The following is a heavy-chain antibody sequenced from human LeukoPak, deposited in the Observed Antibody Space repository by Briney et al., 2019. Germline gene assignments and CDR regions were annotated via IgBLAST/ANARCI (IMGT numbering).Heavy chain of an antibody. V-gene: IGHV3-66*01. D-gene: IGHD5-18*01. Sequence: GGSLRLSCAASGFTVSNNYMSGVRQAPGKGLEWVSVIYSGGSTYYADSVKGRFTISRDNSKNTLYLQMNGLRADDTAVYYCARSPRGYSYLWFDPWGQGTLVTVSS. J-gene: IGHJ5*02. CDR2: IYSGGST. CDR1: GFTVSNNY. CDR3: ARSPRGYSYLWFDP.